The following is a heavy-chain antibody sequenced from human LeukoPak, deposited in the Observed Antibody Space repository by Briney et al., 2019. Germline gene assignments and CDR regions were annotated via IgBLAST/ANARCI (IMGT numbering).Heavy chain of an antibody. J-gene: IGHJ4*02. CDR3: ARTYSSSLYYFDY. Sequence: SETLSPACTVSGGSISSYYWSWIRQPPGKGLEWIGYIYYNGSTNYNPSLKSRVTISVDTSKNQFSLKLSSVTAADTAVYYCARTYSSSLYYFDYWGQGTLVTVSS. D-gene: IGHD6-6*01. CDR1: GGSISSYY. CDR2: IYYNGST. V-gene: IGHV4-59*01.